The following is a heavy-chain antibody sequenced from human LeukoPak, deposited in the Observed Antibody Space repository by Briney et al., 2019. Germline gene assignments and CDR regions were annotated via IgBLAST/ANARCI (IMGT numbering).Heavy chain of an antibody. D-gene: IGHD3-3*01. J-gene: IGHJ6*02. CDR1: GYTFTSYY. CDR3: AREYYDFWSGYYPIKVYYYGMDV. V-gene: IGHV1-46*01. CDR2: INPRGGST. Sequence: ASVKVSCKASGYTFTSYYMHWVRQAPGQGLEWMGIINPRGGSTSYAQKFQGRVTMTRDTSTSTVYMELSSLRSEDTAVYYCAREYYDFWSGYYPIKVYYYGMDVWGQGTTVTVSS.